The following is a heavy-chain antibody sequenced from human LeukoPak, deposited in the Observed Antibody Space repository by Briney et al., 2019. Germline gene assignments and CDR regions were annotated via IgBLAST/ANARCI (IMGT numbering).Heavy chain of an antibody. J-gene: IGHJ5*02. CDR2: ISGSGGST. CDR1: GFTFSSYA. V-gene: IGHV3-23*01. D-gene: IGHD3-3*01. Sequence: GGSLRLSCAASGFTFSSYAMSWVRQAPGKGLEWVSAISGSGGSTYYADSVKGRFTISRDSSKDTIYLQMNSLRVEDTAVYYCARSGGDDTVWSGPVGWFDPWGQGTLVTVSS. CDR3: ARSGGDDTVWSGPVGWFDP.